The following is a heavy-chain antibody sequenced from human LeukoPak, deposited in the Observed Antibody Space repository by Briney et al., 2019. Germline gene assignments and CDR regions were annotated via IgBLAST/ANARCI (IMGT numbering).Heavy chain of an antibody. D-gene: IGHD3-22*01. CDR1: GFTFGDYA. CDR2: IRSGGHGGTP. J-gene: IGHJ4*02. Sequence: GGSLRLSCTALGFTFGDYAMNWVRQAPGKGLEWVGFIRSGGHGGTPEYATSVKGRFTISRDDSKSIAYLQMNSLKTEDTAMYYCTRDSYSVDSGYFEFDYWGQGTLVTVSS. CDR3: TRDSYSVDSGYFEFDY. V-gene: IGHV3-49*04.